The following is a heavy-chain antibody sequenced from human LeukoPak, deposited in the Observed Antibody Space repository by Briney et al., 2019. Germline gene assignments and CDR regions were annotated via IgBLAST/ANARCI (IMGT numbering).Heavy chain of an antibody. J-gene: IGHJ4*02. Sequence: AASVKVSCKVSGYTFTDYYMHWVQQAPGKGLEWMGLVDPEDGETIYAEKFQGRVTITADTSTDTAYMELSSLRSEDTAVYYCATGRYYYDSSGYYQVDYWGQGTLVTVSS. CDR1: GYTFTDYY. CDR2: VDPEDGET. D-gene: IGHD3-22*01. CDR3: ATGRYYYDSSGYYQVDY. V-gene: IGHV1-69-2*01.